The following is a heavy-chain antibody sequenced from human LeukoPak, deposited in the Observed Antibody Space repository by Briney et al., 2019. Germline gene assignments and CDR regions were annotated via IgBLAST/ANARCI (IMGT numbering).Heavy chain of an antibody. CDR1: GGSISSYY. CDR2: IYYSGST. J-gene: IGHJ3*02. CDR3: AREDCSGGSCYGLGHAFDI. D-gene: IGHD2-15*01. Sequence: PSETLSLTCTVSGGSISSYYWSWIRQPPGKGLEWIGYIYYSGSTNYNPSLKSRVTISVDTSKNQFSLKLSSVTAADTAVYYCAREDCSGGSCYGLGHAFDIWGQGTMVTVSS. V-gene: IGHV4-59*01.